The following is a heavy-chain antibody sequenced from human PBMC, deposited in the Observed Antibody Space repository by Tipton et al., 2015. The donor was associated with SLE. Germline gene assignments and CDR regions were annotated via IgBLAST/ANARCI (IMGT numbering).Heavy chain of an antibody. CDR1: GDSISGANYF. CDR3: ARRYSSSWYERGLDY. D-gene: IGHD6-13*01. J-gene: IGHJ4*02. Sequence: TLSLTCTVSGDSISGANYFWNWIRQPAGKGLEWIGHIYTSRITNYNPSLKSRVTISADTSKNQFSLNLNSVTAADTAVYYCARRYSSSWYERGLDYWGQGTLVTVSS. V-gene: IGHV4-61*09. CDR2: IYTSRIT.